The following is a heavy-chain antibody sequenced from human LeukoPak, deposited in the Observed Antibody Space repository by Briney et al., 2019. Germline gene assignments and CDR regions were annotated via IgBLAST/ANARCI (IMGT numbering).Heavy chain of an antibody. J-gene: IGHJ6*02. D-gene: IGHD2-2*01. CDR3: ARGLDCSSTSCYYYGMDV. CDR2: INHSGST. Sequence: PSETLSLTCAVYGGSFSGYYWSWIRQPPGKGLEWIGEINHSGSTNYSPSLKSRVTISVDTSKNQFSLKLSSVTAADTAVYYCARGLDCSSTSCYYYGMDVWGQGTTVTVSS. V-gene: IGHV4-34*01. CDR1: GGSFSGYY.